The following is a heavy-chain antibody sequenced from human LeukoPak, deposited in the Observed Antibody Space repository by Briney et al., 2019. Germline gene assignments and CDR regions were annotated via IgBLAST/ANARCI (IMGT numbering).Heavy chain of an antibody. V-gene: IGHV3-7*03. Sequence: TGGSLRPSCAASGFTFSSSWMSWVRQAPGKGLEWVANIKQDGSEDYYVDSVKGRFTISRDNAKSSLYLQMNSLRVEDTAVYYCVKGGGYGSRERGQGTLVTVSS. CDR1: GFTFSSSW. J-gene: IGHJ4*02. CDR3: VKGGGYGSRE. D-gene: IGHD3-10*01. CDR2: IKQDGSED.